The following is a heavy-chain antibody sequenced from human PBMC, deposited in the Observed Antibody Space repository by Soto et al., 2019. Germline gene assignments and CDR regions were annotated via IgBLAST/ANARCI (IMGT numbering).Heavy chain of an antibody. J-gene: IGHJ6*02. CDR3: ARQRTMDV. CDR2: ISSSGTTI. D-gene: IGHD2-2*01. V-gene: IGHV3-48*02. Sequence: GGSLRLSCAASGFTFNSYSMNWVRQAPGKGLEWVSYISSSGTTIYYADSVKGRFTVSRDNAKNSLYLQVNSLRDEDTAVYYCARQRTMDVPGQATTVTVSS. CDR1: GFTFNSYS.